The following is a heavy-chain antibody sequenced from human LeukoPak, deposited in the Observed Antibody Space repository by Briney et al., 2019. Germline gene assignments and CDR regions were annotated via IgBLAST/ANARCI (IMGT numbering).Heavy chain of an antibody. J-gene: IGHJ6*02. CDR2: IKPDGSAQ. D-gene: IGHD5-12*01. CDR3: AREIVATLYYYYYGMDV. V-gene: IGHV3-7*01. Sequence: GGSLRLSCAASGFTFSNSWMSWVRQAPGKGLEWVATIKPDGSAQYYVDSVKGRFTISRDNAKNSLYLQMNSLRAEDTAVYYCAREIVATLYYYYYGMDVWGQGTTVTVSS. CDR1: GFTFSNSW.